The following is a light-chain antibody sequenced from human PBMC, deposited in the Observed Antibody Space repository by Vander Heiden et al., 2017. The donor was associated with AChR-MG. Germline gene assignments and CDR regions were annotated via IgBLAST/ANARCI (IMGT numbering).Light chain of an antibody. CDR2: YVD. V-gene: IGLV2-11*01. CDR1: RADVGGDEY. CDR3: SSYGGRHTFV. Sequence: QSALTQPRSVSGSPGQSVTISCTGLRADVGGDEYVSWYQQYPGKAPKLILYYVDKRPSGVPDRFSGSKSANTASLTISGLQAADEADYFCSSYGGRHTFVFGGGTTVTVL. J-gene: IGLJ3*02.